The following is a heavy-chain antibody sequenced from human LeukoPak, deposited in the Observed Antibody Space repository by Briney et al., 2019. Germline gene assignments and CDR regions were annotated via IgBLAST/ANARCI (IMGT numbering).Heavy chain of an antibody. CDR3: ARGYYGSGSYHWFDP. CDR1: GGSFSGYY. V-gene: IGHV4-34*01. J-gene: IGHJ5*02. Sequence: SETLSLTCAVYGGSFSGYYWSWIRQPPGKGLEWIGEINHSGSTNYNPSLKSRVTISVDTSKNQVSRKLSSVTAADTAVYYCARGYYGSGSYHWFDPWGQGTLVTVSS. D-gene: IGHD3-10*01. CDR2: INHSGST.